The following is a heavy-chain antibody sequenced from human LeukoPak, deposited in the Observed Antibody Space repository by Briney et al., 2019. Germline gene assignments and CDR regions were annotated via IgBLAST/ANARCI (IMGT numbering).Heavy chain of an antibody. CDR2: ISGSDGST. J-gene: IGHJ4*02. CDR1: GFTFSSYA. D-gene: IGHD5-18*01. CDR3: ARDTRGYTYGSTNYFDY. Sequence: GGSLRLSCAASGFTFSSYAMNWVRQAPGKGLEWVSVISGSDGSTYYADSVKGRFTISRDNSKNTLYLQMNSLRAEDTAVYYCARDTRGYTYGSTNYFDYWGQGTLVTVSS. V-gene: IGHV3-23*01.